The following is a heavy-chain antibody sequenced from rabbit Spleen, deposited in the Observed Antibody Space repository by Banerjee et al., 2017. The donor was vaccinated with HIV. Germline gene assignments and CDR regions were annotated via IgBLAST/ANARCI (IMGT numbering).Heavy chain of an antibody. CDR3: ARDLGASGAYGIDL. CDR1: GFSFSNKAV. CDR2: IDVFSSGVS. D-gene: IGHD6-1*01. J-gene: IGHJ4*01. Sequence: QEQLVESGGGLVQPEGSLKLSCTASGFSFSNKAVMCWVRQAPGKGLEWIACIDVFSSGVSHYASWAKGRFTISRTSSTTVALQMTSLTAADTATYFCARDLGASGAYGIDLWGPGTLVTVS. V-gene: IGHV1S45*01.